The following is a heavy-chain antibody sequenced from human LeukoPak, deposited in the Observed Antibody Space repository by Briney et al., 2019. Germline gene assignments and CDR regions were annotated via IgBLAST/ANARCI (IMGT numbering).Heavy chain of an antibody. CDR1: GGSISSSNW. Sequence: PSETLSLTRAVSGGSISSSNWWSWVRQPPGKGLEWIGDIYHSGNTNCNPSLESRVAISVDKSKNQFSLKLSSVTAADTAVYYCARERSYYFGFWGQGTLVTVSS. V-gene: IGHV4-4*02. D-gene: IGHD3-16*02. CDR2: IYHSGNT. CDR3: ARERSYYFGF. J-gene: IGHJ4*02.